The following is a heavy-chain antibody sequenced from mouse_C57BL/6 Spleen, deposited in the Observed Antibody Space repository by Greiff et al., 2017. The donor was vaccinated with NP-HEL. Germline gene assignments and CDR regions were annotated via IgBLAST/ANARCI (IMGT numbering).Heavy chain of an antibody. V-gene: IGHV6-3*01. CDR3: TRIGSSSWFAY. CDR2: IRLKSDNYAT. J-gene: IGHJ3*01. Sequence: EVKLEESGGGLVQPGGSMKLSCVASGFTFSNYWMNWVRQSPEKGLEWVAQIRLKSDNYATHYAESVKGRFTISRDDSKSSVYLQMNNLRAEYTGIYYCTRIGSSSWFAYWGQGTLVTVSA. CDR1: GFTFSNYW. D-gene: IGHD1-1*01.